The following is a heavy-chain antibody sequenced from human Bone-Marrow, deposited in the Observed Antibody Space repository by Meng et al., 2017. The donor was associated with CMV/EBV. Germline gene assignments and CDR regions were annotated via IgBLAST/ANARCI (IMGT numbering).Heavy chain of an antibody. V-gene: IGHV3-33*06. Sequence: GGSLRLSCAASGFNFNSYGIHWVRQAPGKGLEWVAVIWYDGSKKYYADSVKGRFIISRDNSMNTLYLQMNSLRAEDTAVYYCAKDQGRRAPHGMDVWGQGTTVTVSS. CDR1: GFNFNSYG. J-gene: IGHJ6*02. CDR3: AKDQGRRAPHGMDV. CDR2: IWYDGSKK.